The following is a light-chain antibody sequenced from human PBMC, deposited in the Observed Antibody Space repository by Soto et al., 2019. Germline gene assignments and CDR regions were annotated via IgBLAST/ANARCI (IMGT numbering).Light chain of an antibody. CDR2: DAS. CDR1: QSVSSY. Sequence: EMVLTQSPATLSLSPGERATLSCRASQSVSSYLAWYQQKPGQAPRLHIYDASNRATGVPARFSGSGSGTAFTLTISSLEPEDFVVYYCQQRSNWPLTFGGGTKMEIK. J-gene: IGKJ4*01. CDR3: QQRSNWPLT. V-gene: IGKV3-11*01.